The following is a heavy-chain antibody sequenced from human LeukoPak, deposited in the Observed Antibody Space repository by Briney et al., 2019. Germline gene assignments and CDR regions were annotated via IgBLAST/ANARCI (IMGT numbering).Heavy chain of an antibody. J-gene: IGHJ4*02. CDR3: ARRHSSGWYFFDY. V-gene: IGHV4-59*08. CDR1: GGSISSYY. CDR2: IYYSGST. Sequence: SEILSLTCTVSGGSISSYYWSWIRQPPGKGLEWIGYIYYSGSTNYNPSLKSRVTISVDTSKNQFSLKLSSVTAADTAVYYCARRHSSGWYFFDYWGQGTLVTVSS. D-gene: IGHD6-19*01.